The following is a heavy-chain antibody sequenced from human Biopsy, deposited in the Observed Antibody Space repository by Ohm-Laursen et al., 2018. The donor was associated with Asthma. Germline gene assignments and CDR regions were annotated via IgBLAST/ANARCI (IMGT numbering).Heavy chain of an antibody. V-gene: IGHV4-34*01. CDR1: GGYLTGHY. CDR3: ARAAITGIRGWFDP. CDR2: IDQSGYT. J-gene: IGHJ5*02. D-gene: IGHD1-20*01. Sequence: SETLSLTCAVYGGYLTGHYWNWIRQPPGKELEWIGEIDQSGYTNYNPSLKSRVTISADTSKNQFHLNLNSVTAADTAVYFCARAAITGIRGWFDPWGQGTQVTVSS.